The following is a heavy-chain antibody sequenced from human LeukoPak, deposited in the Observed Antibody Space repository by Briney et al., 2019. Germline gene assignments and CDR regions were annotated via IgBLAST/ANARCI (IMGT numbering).Heavy chain of an antibody. CDR2: IKQDGSEK. Sequence: PGGSLRLSCAASGFTFSSYWMSWVRRAPGKGLEWVANIKQDGSEKYYVDSVKGRFTISRDNAKNSLYLQMNSLRAEDTAVYYSARGKEIAVAGTDYWGQGTLVTVSS. CDR3: ARGKEIAVAGTDY. D-gene: IGHD6-19*01. V-gene: IGHV3-7*01. J-gene: IGHJ4*02. CDR1: GFTFSSYW.